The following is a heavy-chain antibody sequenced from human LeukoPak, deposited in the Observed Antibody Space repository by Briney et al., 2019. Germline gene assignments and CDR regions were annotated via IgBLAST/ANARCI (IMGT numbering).Heavy chain of an antibody. J-gene: IGHJ3*02. CDR1: GFTFSSYS. V-gene: IGHV3-9*01. D-gene: IGHD5-18*01. CDR3: AKVSLRYSYAPGAFDI. Sequence: GGSLRLSCAASGFTFSSYSMTWVRQAPGKGLEWVSGISWNSGSTVYADSVKGRFTISRDNAKNSLYLQMNSLRAEDTALYYCAKVSLRYSYAPGAFDIWGQGTMVTVSS. CDR2: ISWNSGST.